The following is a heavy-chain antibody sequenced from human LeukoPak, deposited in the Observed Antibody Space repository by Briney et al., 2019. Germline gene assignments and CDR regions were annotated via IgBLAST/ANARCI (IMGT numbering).Heavy chain of an antibody. CDR2: IYYSGST. CDR3: ARHFGT. CDR1: GGSISSSYYY. Sequence: SETLSLTRTVSGGSISSSYYYWGWIRQPPGKGLEWIGSIYYSGSTYYNPSLKSRVTISVDTSKNQFSLKLRSVTAADTAVYSCARHFGTWGQGTLVTVSS. J-gene: IGHJ4*02. D-gene: IGHD3/OR15-3a*01. V-gene: IGHV4-39*01.